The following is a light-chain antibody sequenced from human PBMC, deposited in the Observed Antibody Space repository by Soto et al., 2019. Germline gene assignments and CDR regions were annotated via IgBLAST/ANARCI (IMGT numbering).Light chain of an antibody. V-gene: IGKV4-1*01. CDR1: HSVFDSSYKKNL. Sequence: DIVMTQSPDSLAVSLGERATINCKTTHSVFDSSYKKNLLAWYQQKPGQPPRLLIYWATARESGVPSRFSGSGSGTDFTLTISSLQPDDFATYYCQQYNSYSPLTFGGGTKV. CDR2: WAT. J-gene: IGKJ4*01. CDR3: QQYNSYSPLT.